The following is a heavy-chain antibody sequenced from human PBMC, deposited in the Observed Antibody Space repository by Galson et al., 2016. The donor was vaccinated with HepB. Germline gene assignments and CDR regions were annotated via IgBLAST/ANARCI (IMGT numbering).Heavy chain of an antibody. J-gene: IGHJ5*02. CDR2: IYHTGST. V-gene: IGHV4-4*02. Sequence: ETLSLTCAVSGDSIRSSDWWSWVRQPPGKGLEWIGEIYHTGSTNYNPSPKSRVTISVDKSKNQFSLKMTSVTAADTAVYYCARVRVVAMWGGADWFDPWGQGTLVTVSS. CDR3: ARVRVVAMWGGADWFDP. D-gene: IGHD2-15*01. CDR1: GDSIRSSDW.